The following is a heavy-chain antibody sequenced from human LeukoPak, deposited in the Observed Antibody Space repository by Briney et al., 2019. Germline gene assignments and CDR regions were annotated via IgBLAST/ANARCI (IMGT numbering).Heavy chain of an antibody. J-gene: IGHJ6*03. CDR1: GYSISSGYY. CDR2: IYHSGST. D-gene: IGHD2-8*01. CDR3: ARLVYAHYYYYYYMDV. V-gene: IGHV4-38-2*02. Sequence: SETLSLTCTVSGYSISSGYYWGWIRQPPGKGLEWIGSIYHSGSTYYNPSLKSRVTISVDTSKNQFSLKLSSVTAADTAVYYCARLVYAHYYYYYYMDVWGKGTTVTVSS.